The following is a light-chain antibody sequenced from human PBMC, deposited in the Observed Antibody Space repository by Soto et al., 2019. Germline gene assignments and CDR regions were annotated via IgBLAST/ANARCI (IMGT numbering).Light chain of an antibody. CDR2: GVS. V-gene: IGKV3-20*01. CDR1: QSVSSTF. J-gene: IGKJ1*01. Sequence: EVVLTQSPDTLSLSPGERATLSCRASQSVSSTFLAWYQQKHGQVPWFLFYGVSSRATGISDRFSGSGSGTDFTLTISRLEPEDFALYYCQQFGTSATFGQGTQVDIK. CDR3: QQFGTSAT.